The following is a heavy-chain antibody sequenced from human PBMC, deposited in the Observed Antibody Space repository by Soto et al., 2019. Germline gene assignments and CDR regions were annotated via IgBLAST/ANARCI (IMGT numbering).Heavy chain of an antibody. D-gene: IGHD4-17*01. V-gene: IGHV4-34*01. CDR2: INHSGST. CDR3: AREDDYGDRFYYFDY. Sequence: QVQLQQWGAGLLKPSETLSLTCAVSGVSFSGYYWSWIRQPPGKGLEWIGEINHSGSTNYNPSLKSRVTISVDTSKNQFSLKLSSVTAADTAVYYCAREDDYGDRFYYFDYWGQGTLVTVSS. CDR1: GVSFSGYY. J-gene: IGHJ4*02.